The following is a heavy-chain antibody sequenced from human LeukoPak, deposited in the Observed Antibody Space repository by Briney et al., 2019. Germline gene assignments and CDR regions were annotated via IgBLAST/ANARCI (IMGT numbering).Heavy chain of an antibody. D-gene: IGHD1-20*01. V-gene: IGHV4-59*01. J-gene: IGHJ4*02. Sequence: SETLSLTCTVSGGSITNYYWSWIRQPPGKGLEWIGFSYYSGNTNYNPSLKSRVTISVDMSKNQFSLSLRSVTAADTAVYYCARDFNLDYFDSWGQGTLVTVSS. CDR1: GGSITNYY. CDR2: SYYSGNT. CDR3: ARDFNLDYFDS.